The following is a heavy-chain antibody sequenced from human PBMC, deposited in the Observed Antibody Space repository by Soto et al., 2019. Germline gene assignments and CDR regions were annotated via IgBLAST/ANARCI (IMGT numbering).Heavy chain of an antibody. V-gene: IGHV3-48*01. CDR2: ISSGSGTM. CDR1: GFTFSSYS. CDR3: ARGRTLMDY. J-gene: IGHJ4*02. Sequence: EVQLVESGGGLVQPGGSLRLSCAASGFTFSSYSMNWVRQAPGMGLEWLLYISSGSGTMYYADSVKGRFTISRDNAKNSLFLQMNSLRSEDTAVYYCARGRTLMDYWGQGTLVTVSS. D-gene: IGHD3-16*01.